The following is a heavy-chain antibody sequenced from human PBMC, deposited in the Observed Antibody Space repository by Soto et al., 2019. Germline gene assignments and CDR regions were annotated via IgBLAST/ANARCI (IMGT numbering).Heavy chain of an antibody. J-gene: IGHJ4*02. CDR3: ARDVTRYDSRAYYYLY. V-gene: IGHV1-69*01. Sequence: QVQLAQSGAEVKKPGSSVKVSCKASGGTFRRYTITWVRQAPVQGLEWMGGITPMFGTPNYAQKFRGRVTITADESTSTAYMELSSLRSEDTAMYFCARDVTRYDSRAYYYLYWGQGTLVTVSS. CDR2: ITPMFGTP. D-gene: IGHD3-22*01. CDR1: GGTFRRYT.